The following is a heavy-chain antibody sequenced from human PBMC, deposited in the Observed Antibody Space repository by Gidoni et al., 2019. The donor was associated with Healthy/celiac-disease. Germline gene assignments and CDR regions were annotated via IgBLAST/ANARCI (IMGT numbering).Heavy chain of an antibody. D-gene: IGHD3-9*01. Sequence: QVQLQQSGPGLVKPSQTLSLTCAISGDSVSSNSAAWNWIRQSPSRGPEWLGRTYYRSKWYNDYAVSVKSRITINPDTSKNQFSLQLNSVTPEDTAVYYCARGGYDILTEDGVGAFDIWGQGTMVTVSS. V-gene: IGHV6-1*01. CDR3: ARGGYDILTEDGVGAFDI. CDR2: TYYRSKWYN. CDR1: GDSVSSNSAA. J-gene: IGHJ3*02.